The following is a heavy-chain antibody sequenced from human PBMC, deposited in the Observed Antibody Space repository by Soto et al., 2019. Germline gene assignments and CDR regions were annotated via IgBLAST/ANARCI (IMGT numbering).Heavy chain of an antibody. D-gene: IGHD6-13*01. CDR1: GGSISSGGYY. V-gene: IGHV4-31*03. J-gene: IGHJ5*02. CDR2: IYYSGST. CDR3: ARVVWDQPLVNLFDP. Sequence: SETLSLTCTVSGGSISSGGYYWSWIRQHPGKGLEWIGYIYYSGSTYYNPSRKSRVTISVDTWKNQFSLKLSSGSAADTDVYYCARVVWDQPLVNLFDPWAERTLVTVSS.